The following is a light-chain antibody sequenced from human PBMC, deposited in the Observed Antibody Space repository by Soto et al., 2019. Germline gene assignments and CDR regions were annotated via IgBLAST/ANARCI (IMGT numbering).Light chain of an antibody. J-gene: IGLJ3*02. CDR2: LNSDGSH. Sequence: QPVLTQSPSAYASLEASVKLTCNMSSGHSSYAIAWHQQQPEKGPRYLMKLNSDGSHSKGDGIPDRFSGSSSGAERYLTISSLQSEDEADYYCQTWGTGIRVFGGGTKLTVL. V-gene: IGLV4-69*01. CDR3: QTWGTGIRV. CDR1: SGHSSYA.